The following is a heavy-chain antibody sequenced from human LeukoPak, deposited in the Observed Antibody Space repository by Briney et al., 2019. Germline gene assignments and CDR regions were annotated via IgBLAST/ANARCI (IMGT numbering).Heavy chain of an antibody. D-gene: IGHD5-18*01. CDR1: GVSLSTSSVG. J-gene: IGHJ3*02. V-gene: IGHV2-5*02. CDR2: IYWDDDS. CDR3: AHSQVFSYGSFHDAYDI. Sequence: SGPTLVKPTQTLTLPRSLSGVSLSTSSVGVGWIRQPPGKALEWLALIYWDDDSRYSPSLKSRLTIAKDTSKNQVVLTLTNMDSVDTATYYCAHSQVFSYGSFHDAYDIWGLGMLVTVSS.